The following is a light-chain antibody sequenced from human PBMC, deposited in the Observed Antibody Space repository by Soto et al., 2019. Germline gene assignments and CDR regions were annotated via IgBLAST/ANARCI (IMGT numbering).Light chain of an antibody. CDR1: QSILYSSNNKNY. CDR2: WAS. V-gene: IGKV4-1*01. CDR3: QQYYSAPTWT. J-gene: IGKJ1*01. Sequence: DIVMTQSPDSLAVSLGERATINCKSSQSILYSSNNKNYLAWFQQKPGQPPKLLIYWASTRESGVPDRFSGSGSGTDFTLTISGLQAEDVAVYYCQQYYSAPTWTFGQG.